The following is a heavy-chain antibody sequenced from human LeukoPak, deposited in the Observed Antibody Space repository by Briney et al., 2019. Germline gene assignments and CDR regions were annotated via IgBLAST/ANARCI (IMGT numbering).Heavy chain of an antibody. CDR1: GGSISSSHYY. Sequence: PSETLSLTCTVSGGSISSSHYYWGGIRQPPGKGLEWIGTIYYSGTTYYNPSLESRVTISEDTSKNQSSLTLRSVTAADTAVYYCARQISDYYYYYIDVWGKGTTVTVSS. D-gene: IGHD3-10*01. V-gene: IGHV4-39*01. CDR3: ARQISDYYYYYIDV. CDR2: IYYSGTT. J-gene: IGHJ6*03.